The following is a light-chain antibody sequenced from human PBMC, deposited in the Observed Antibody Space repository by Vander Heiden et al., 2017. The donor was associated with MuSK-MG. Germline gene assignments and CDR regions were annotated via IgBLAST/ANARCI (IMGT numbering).Light chain of an antibody. J-gene: IGKJ1*01. CDR3: QQRSLRPPAAR. CDR1: QNINNY. V-gene: IGKV3-11*01. CDR2: DAS. Sequence: EIVLTQSPVTLSLSPGERATLSCRASQNINNYLAWYQQKPGQAPRLLIFDASNRATGIAARFSGSGCGTDFILTISSLEPEDFAVYFCQQRSLRPPAARFGQGTKVEIK.